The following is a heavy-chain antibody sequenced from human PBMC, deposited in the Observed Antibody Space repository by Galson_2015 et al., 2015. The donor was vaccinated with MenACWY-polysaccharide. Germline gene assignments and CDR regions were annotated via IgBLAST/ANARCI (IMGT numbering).Heavy chain of an antibody. CDR2: IFSSAST. CDR1: GFPLSGSY. V-gene: IGHV3-53*01. D-gene: IGHD3-22*01. J-gene: IGHJ6*03. CDR3: ARTRTVIIPNLPHYYYMDV. Sequence: SLRLSCAGSGFPLSGSYMSWVRQAPGKGLQWVSVIFSSASTYYADSVKGRFTISRDSSTDMVFLQMDSLRVDDTAVYYCARTRTVIIPNLPHYYYMDVWGEGTTVTVSS.